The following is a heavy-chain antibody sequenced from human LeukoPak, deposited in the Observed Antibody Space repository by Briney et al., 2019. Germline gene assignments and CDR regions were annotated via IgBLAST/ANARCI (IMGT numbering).Heavy chain of an antibody. D-gene: IGHD4-23*01. CDR2: ISSSGKTI. CDR1: GFTFSRYE. Sequence: SGGSLRLSCAASGFTFSRYEMNWVRQAPGKGLEWVSYISSSGKTIYYADSVKGRFTISRDNAKSSLYLQMNSLRAEDTAVYYCAKQVTGRFDYWGQGTLVTVSS. CDR3: AKQVTGRFDY. V-gene: IGHV3-48*03. J-gene: IGHJ4*02.